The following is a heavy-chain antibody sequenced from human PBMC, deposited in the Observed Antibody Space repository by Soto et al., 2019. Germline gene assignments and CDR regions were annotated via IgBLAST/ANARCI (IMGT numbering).Heavy chain of an antibody. J-gene: IGHJ6*03. D-gene: IGHD2-15*01. Sequence: GGSLRLSCAASGFTFSSYGMHWVRQAPGKGLEWVAVISYDGSNKYYADSVKGRFTISRDNSKNTLYLQMNSLRAEDTAVYYCAKDWAVAASYYYMDVWGKGTTVTVSS. V-gene: IGHV3-30*18. CDR1: GFTFSSYG. CDR3: AKDWAVAASYYYMDV. CDR2: ISYDGSNK.